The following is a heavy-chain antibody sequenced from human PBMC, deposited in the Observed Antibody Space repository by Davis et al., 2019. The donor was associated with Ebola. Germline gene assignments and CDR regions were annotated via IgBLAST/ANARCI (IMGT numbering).Heavy chain of an antibody. Sequence: ESLKISCAASGFTFSSYAMSWVRQPPGKGLEWIGEINHSGSTNYNPSLKSRVTISVDTSKNQFSLKLSSVTAADTAVYYCARVSGVLAYGMDVWGQGTTVTVSS. D-gene: IGHD3-3*02. CDR3: ARVSGVLAYGMDV. J-gene: IGHJ6*02. CDR1: GFTFSSYA. V-gene: IGHV4-34*01. CDR2: INHSGST.